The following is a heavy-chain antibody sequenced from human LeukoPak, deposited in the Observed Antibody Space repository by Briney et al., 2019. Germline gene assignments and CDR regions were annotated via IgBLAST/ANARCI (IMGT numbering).Heavy chain of an antibody. D-gene: IGHD6-13*01. J-gene: IGHJ3*02. CDR3: ASRLHTAAAANDAFDI. V-gene: IGHV1-2*02. Sequence: ASVKVSCKASGYTFTGYYMHWVRQAPGQGLEWMGWINPNSGGTNYAQKFQGRVTMTRDTSISTAYMELSRLRSDDTAVYYCASRLHTAAAANDAFDIWGQGTMVTVSS. CDR2: INPNSGGT. CDR1: GYTFTGYY.